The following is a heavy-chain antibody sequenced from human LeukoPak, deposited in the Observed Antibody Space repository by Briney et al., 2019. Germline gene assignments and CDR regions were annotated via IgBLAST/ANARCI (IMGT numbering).Heavy chain of an antibody. J-gene: IGHJ4*02. Sequence: GRSLRLSCAASGLTFSSHAMHWVRQAPGKGLEWVAVISQDGSDRHYTDSVKGRFTVSRDNSRNTLYLQMNSLRAEDTAVYYCVREPGPGYFDYWGQGTLVTASS. D-gene: IGHD6-13*01. CDR3: VREPGPGYFDY. V-gene: IGHV3-30-3*01. CDR1: GLTFSSHA. CDR2: ISQDGSDR.